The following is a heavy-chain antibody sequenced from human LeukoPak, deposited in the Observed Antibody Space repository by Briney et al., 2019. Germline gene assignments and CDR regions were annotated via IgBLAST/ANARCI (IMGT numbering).Heavy chain of an antibody. V-gene: IGHV4-39*01. CDR3: ARRGHDFWSGYYGGVFDY. J-gene: IGHJ4*02. CDR2: IYYSGST. CDR1: GGSISSSSYY. Sequence: PSETLSLTCTVSGGSISSSSYYWGWIRQPPGTGLEWVGSIYYSGSTYYNPSLKSRVTISVDTSKNQFSLKLSSVTAADTAVYYCARRGHDFWSGYYGGVFDYWGQGTLVTVSS. D-gene: IGHD3-3*01.